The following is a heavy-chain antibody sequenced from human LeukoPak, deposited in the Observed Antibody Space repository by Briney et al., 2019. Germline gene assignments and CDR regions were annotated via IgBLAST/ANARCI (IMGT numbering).Heavy chain of an antibody. Sequence: GGSLRLSCAASGFTFSSYEMNWVRQAPGKGLEWVSYISSSGSTIYYADSVKGRFTISRDNAKNSLYLQMNSLRAEDTAVHYCARGSSGWYPAFDYWGQGTLVTVSS. D-gene: IGHD6-19*01. CDR3: ARGSSGWYPAFDY. V-gene: IGHV3-48*03. CDR1: GFTFSSYE. J-gene: IGHJ4*02. CDR2: ISSSGSTI.